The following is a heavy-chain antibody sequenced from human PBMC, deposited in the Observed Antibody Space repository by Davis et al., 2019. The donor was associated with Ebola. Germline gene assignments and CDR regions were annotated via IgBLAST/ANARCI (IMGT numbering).Heavy chain of an antibody. J-gene: IGHJ4*02. CDR2: IIPIFGTA. CDR1: GYTFTSYY. Sequence: SVKVSCKASGYTFTSYYMHWVRQAPGQGLEWMGGIIPIFGTANYAQKFQGRVTITADESTSTAYMELSSLRSEDKAVYYCARDETYSGSYYWGQGTLVTVSS. CDR3: ARDETYSGSYY. V-gene: IGHV1-69*13. D-gene: IGHD1-26*01.